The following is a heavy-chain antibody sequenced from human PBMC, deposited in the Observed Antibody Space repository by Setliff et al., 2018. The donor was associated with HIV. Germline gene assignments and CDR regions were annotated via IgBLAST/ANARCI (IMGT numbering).Heavy chain of an antibody. Sequence: ASVKVSCKASGYTFPNYGITWVRQAPGQGLEWMGWISAYNGNTNYAQKIQGRVTMTTDTFTSTAYMELRSLRSGDTAVYYCARDLYTSGWPNWFDPWGPGTLVTVS. J-gene: IGHJ5*02. D-gene: IGHD6-19*01. CDR1: GYTFPNYG. V-gene: IGHV1-18*04. CDR2: ISAYNGNT. CDR3: ARDLYTSGWPNWFDP.